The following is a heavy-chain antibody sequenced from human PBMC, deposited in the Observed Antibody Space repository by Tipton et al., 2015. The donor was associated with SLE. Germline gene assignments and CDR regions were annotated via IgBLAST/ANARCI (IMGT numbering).Heavy chain of an antibody. V-gene: IGHV4-61*09. J-gene: IGHJ4*02. D-gene: IGHD3-16*01. CDR3: ARVMITFGGVRD. CDR1: GRSISSGCYY. CDR2: IYTSGST. Sequence: TLSLTCTVSGRSISSGCYYWSWIWQPAGKGLEWIGHIYTSGSTNCNPSLKSRVTISVDTSKNKFSLNLSSVTAADTAVYYCARVMITFGGVRDWGQGTLVTVSS.